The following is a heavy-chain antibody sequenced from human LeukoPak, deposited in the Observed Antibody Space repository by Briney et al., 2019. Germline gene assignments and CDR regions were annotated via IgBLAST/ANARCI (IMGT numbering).Heavy chain of an antibody. D-gene: IGHD2-21*02. Sequence: SGTLSFTCTVSGGSTSSYNWSWFGQPPGKGLEWIGYIYYSGSTNYNPSLKSRVTISVDTSKNQFSLKLSSVTAADAAVYYCARDCRDPLYYYYMDVWGQGTLVTVSS. CDR2: IYYSGST. CDR3: ARDCRDPLYYYYMDV. CDR1: GGSTSSYN. V-gene: IGHV4-59*01. J-gene: IGHJ6*03.